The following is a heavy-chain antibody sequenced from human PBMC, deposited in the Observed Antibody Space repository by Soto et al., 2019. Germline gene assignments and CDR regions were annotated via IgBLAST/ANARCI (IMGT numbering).Heavy chain of an antibody. V-gene: IGHV1-69*02. J-gene: IGHJ4*02. CDR2: IIPILGIA. Sequence: QVQLVQSGAEVKKPGSSVKVSCKASGGTFSSYTISWVRQAPGQGLEWRGRIIPILGIANYAQKYQGRVTITADKSTSTAYMELSSLRSEDTAVYYCASTYSGDDSVSDYWGQGPLVTVSS. D-gene: IGHD5-12*01. CDR3: ASTYSGDDSVSDY. CDR1: GGTFSSYT.